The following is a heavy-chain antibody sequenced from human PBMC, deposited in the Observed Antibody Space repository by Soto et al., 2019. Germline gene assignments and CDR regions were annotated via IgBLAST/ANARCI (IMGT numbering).Heavy chain of an antibody. CDR2: ISSGSSYI. V-gene: IGHV3-21*01. CDR1: GFTCSSHS. D-gene: IGHD3-22*01. Sequence: GGSLRLSCAGSGFTCSSHSMNWVRQAPGKGLEWVSSISSGSSYIFYADSVKGRFTISRDNAKNTLFLQMDSLRAEDTAVYYCVKNYYYDSPGYAFDIWGQGTMVTVSS. CDR3: VKNYYYDSPGYAFDI. J-gene: IGHJ3*02.